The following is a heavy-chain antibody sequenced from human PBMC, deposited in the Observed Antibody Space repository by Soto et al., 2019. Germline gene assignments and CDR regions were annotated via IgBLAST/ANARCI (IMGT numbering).Heavy chain of an antibody. D-gene: IGHD2-2*01. J-gene: IGHJ6*02. Sequence: QVQLQQSGPGLVKPSQTLSLTCAISGDSVSSNSAALNWIRQSPSRGLEWLGRTYYSSKWYNDYAVSVKSRITINPDTSNNQFSLQLNSVTPEDTAVYYCARADPYCSSTSCYGSGMDVWGQGPTVTVSS. V-gene: IGHV6-1*01. CDR2: TYYSSKWYN. CDR3: ARADPYCSSTSCYGSGMDV. CDR1: GDSVSSNSAA.